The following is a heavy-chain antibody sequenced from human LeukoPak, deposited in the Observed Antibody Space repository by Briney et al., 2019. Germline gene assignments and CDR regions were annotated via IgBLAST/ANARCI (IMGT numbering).Heavy chain of an antibody. V-gene: IGHV3-23*01. CDR2: ISYSDDTT. CDR1: GFTFRSYA. D-gene: IGHD3-22*01. Sequence: GGSLRLSCAASGFTFRSYAMSWVRQAPGKGLEWVSIISYSDDTTYYADSVKGRFTFSRDYSKNTLYLQMNSLRAEDTAVYYCAKSDYDSGDYSFDYWGQGTLVTVSS. CDR3: AKSDYDSGDYSFDY. J-gene: IGHJ4*02.